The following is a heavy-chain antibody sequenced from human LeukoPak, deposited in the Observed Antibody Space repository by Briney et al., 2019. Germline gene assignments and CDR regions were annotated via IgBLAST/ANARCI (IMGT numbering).Heavy chain of an antibody. J-gene: IGHJ4*02. V-gene: IGHV3-30-3*01. CDR3: ARDVGVVVVVAATAPDY. Sequence: GGSLRLSCAASGFTFSSYAMHWVRQAPGKGLEWVAVISYDGSSKYYADSGKGRFTISRDNSKNTLYLQMNSLRAEDTAVYYCARDVGVVVVVAATAPDYWGQGTLVTVSS. CDR2: ISYDGSSK. CDR1: GFTFSSYA. D-gene: IGHD2-15*01.